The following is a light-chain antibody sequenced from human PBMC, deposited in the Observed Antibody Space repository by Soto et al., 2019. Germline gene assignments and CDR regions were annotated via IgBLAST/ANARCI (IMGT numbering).Light chain of an antibody. CDR2: DAS. CDR3: QQFNSFPLT. V-gene: IGKV1-13*02. CDR1: QGISSA. Sequence: AIQLTQSPSSLSASVGDRVTITCRANQGISSALAWYQQKPGKAPKLLIYDASSLESGGLSRFSGSGSATDFTLTISSLQPEDFATYYCQQFNSFPLTFGGGTKVEIK. J-gene: IGKJ4*01.